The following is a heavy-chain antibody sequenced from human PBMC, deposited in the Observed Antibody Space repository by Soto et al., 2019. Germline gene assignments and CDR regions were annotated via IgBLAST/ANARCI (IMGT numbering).Heavy chain of an antibody. CDR3: ARGILDHCRRRRYSMEV. CDR2: IACDVSKK. V-gene: IGHV3-30-3*01. CDR1: VFSSISCC. Sequence: VGSRRRSCESCVFSSISCCIQLVLQAPVNWLEWVSLIACDVSKKNYADSVKGRFTISRDNYKNMMYLQMNSLRPEDTAVYYCARGILDHCRRRRYSMEVWGKANVVTVS. J-gene: IGHJ4*02. D-gene: IGHD3-16*02.